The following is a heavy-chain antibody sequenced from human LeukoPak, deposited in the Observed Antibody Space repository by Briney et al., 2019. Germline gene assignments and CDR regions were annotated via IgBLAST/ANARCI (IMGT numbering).Heavy chain of an antibody. J-gene: IGHJ4*02. Sequence: GGSLRRSGAAAGFTFSSYWWHWVRQAPGKGLVWVSRINSDGSSTSYADSVKGRFTISRDNAKNTLYLQMNSLRAEDTAVYYCARVDSSTARVFDYWGQGTLVTVSS. D-gene: IGHD6-13*01. CDR3: ARVDSSTARVFDY. CDR2: INSDGSST. V-gene: IGHV3-74*01. CDR1: GFTFSSYW.